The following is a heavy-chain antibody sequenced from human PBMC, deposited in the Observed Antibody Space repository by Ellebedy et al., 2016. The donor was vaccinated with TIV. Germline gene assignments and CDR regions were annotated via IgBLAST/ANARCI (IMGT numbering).Heavy chain of an antibody. CDR2: IRGRSVYT. J-gene: IGHJ4*02. V-gene: IGHV3-23*01. CDR3: GKDPYSSSGYYSEY. Sequence: PGGSLRLSCAASGFAFSSYAVTWVRQGPGKGLAWVSSIRGRSVYTWYARSVKGRFTISRDNSKNTLYLQMNNLRAEDTAVYYCGKDPYSSSGYYSEYWGQGTLVTVSS. CDR1: GFAFSSYA. D-gene: IGHD3-22*01.